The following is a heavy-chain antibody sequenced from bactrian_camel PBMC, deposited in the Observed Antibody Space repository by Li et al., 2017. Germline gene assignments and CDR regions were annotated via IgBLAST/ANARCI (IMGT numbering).Heavy chain of an antibody. V-gene: IGHV3S40*01. Sequence: EVQLVESGGGLVQPGGSLRLSCAISGFTFDSYYISWVRQAPGKGLEWVSGIDCHGGSKYYTEAVKGRFTISRDNAENRVYLEMNSLKPEDTATYYCSKSPTSFVSRQTDLPRGQGTQVTVS. CDR2: IDCHGGSK. CDR1: GFTFDSYY. CDR3: SKSPTSFVSRQTDLP. J-gene: IGHJ4*01.